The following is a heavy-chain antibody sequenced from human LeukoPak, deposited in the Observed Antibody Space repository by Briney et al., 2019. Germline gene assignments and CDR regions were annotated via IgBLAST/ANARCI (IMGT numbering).Heavy chain of an antibody. CDR3: ARERMMGYNRFDP. CDR1: GFTFSSYE. V-gene: IGHV3-48*03. J-gene: IGHJ5*02. Sequence: PGGSLRLSCAASGFTFSSYEMNWVRQAPGKGLEWVSYISSSGSTIYYADSVKGQFTISRDNAKNSLYLQMNSLRAEDTAVYYCARERMMGYNRFDPWGQGTLVTVSS. CDR2: ISSSGSTI. D-gene: IGHD2-15*01.